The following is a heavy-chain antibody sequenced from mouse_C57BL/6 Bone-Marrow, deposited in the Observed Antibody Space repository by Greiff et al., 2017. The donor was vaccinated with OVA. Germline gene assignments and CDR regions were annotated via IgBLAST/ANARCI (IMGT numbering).Heavy chain of an antibody. J-gene: IGHJ1*03. D-gene: IGHD1-1*01. CDR1: GFTFTDYY. Sequence: EVKLVESGGGLVQPGGSLSLSCSASGFTFTDYYMSWVRQPPGKALEWLGFIRNKANGYTTEYSASVKGRFTISRDNSQSILYLQMNALRAEDSATYYCAVSSSHWYFDVWGTGTTVTVSS. CDR2: IRNKANGYTT. V-gene: IGHV7-3*01. CDR3: AVSSSHWYFDV.